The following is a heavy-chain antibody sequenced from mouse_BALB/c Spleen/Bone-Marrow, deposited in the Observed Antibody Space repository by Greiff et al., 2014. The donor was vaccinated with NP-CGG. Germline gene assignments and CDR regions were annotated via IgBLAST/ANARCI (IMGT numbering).Heavy chain of an antibody. Sequence: VKLMESGAELVKPGASVKLSCKASGYTFTNYYIYWVKQRPGQGLEWIGGINPSNGGTKFNEKFKNKATLTIDKSSSTAYIQLSSLTSEDSAVGQWARKDYSTPYYAMDYWGQGKSV. CDR2: INPSNGGT. D-gene: IGHD1-1*01. CDR3: ARKDYSTPYYAMDY. J-gene: IGHJ4*01. CDR1: GYTFTNYY. V-gene: IGHV1S81*02.